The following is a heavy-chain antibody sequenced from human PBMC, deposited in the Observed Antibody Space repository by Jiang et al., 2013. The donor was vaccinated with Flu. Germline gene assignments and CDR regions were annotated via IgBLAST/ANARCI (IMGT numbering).Heavy chain of an antibody. V-gene: IGHV2-70*16. CDR2: IDWDEDK. D-gene: IGHD2-2*01. J-gene: IGHJ3*01. CDR1: GFSLSTSGMC. CDR3: ARESRGNAFDF. Sequence: LVKPTQTLTLTCTFSGFSLSTSGMCVSWIRQPPGKALEWLARIDWDEDKFYSTSLKIRLTISKDTSKNQVVLTMATTDPVDTATYYCARESRGNAFDFWG.